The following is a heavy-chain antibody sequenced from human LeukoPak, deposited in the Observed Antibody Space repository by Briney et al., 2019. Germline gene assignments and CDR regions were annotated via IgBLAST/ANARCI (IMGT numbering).Heavy chain of an antibody. J-gene: IGHJ6*03. CDR3: AKIRGRDPTYYYYYMDV. Sequence: PGGSLRLSCAASGFTFSSYGMHWVRQAPGKGLEWVAVISYDGSNKYYADSVKGRFTISRDNSKNTLYLQMNRLRAADTAVYYCAKIRGRDPTYYYYYMDVWGKGTTVTVSS. CDR2: ISYDGSNK. CDR1: GFTFSSYG. D-gene: IGHD3-10*01. V-gene: IGHV3-30*18.